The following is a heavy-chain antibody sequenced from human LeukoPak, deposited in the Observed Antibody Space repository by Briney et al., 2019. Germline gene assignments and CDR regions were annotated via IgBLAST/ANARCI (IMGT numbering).Heavy chain of an antibody. CDR2: ISSSSSYI. CDR3: AREYYYDSSGPDY. V-gene: IGHV3-21*01. Sequence: GGSLRLSCAASGFTFSSYWMHWVRQAPGKGLEWVSSISSSSSYIYYADSVKGRFTISRDNAKNSLYLQMNSLRAEDTAVYYCAREYYYDSSGPDYWGQGTLVTVSS. J-gene: IGHJ4*02. D-gene: IGHD3-22*01. CDR1: GFTFSSYW.